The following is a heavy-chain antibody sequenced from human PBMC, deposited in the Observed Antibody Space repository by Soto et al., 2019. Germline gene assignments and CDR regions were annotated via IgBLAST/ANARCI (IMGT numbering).Heavy chain of an antibody. D-gene: IGHD3-10*01. CDR3: AGSGTRGFIISY. V-gene: IGHV4-59*02. J-gene: IGHJ4*02. Sequence: SETLSLTCTVSGVSVSSYFWSWIRQPPGEGLDWIGDILYSGSTKYSPSLKSRVTISLDTSKNQLSLKLRSVTTADTAVYYCAGSGTRGFIISYWGQGTLVTVSS. CDR1: GVSVSSYF. CDR2: ILYSGST.